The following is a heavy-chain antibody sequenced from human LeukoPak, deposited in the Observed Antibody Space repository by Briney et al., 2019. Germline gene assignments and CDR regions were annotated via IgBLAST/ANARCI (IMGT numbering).Heavy chain of an antibody. Sequence: SETLSLTCAVYGGSFSGYYWSWIRQPPGKGLEWIGEINHSGSTNYNPSLKSRVTISVDTSKNQFSLKLSSVTAADTAVYYCARGLSHSWGYWGQGTLVTVSS. CDR1: GGSFSGYY. CDR3: ARGLSHSWGY. CDR2: INHSGST. J-gene: IGHJ4*02. V-gene: IGHV4-34*01. D-gene: IGHD6-13*01.